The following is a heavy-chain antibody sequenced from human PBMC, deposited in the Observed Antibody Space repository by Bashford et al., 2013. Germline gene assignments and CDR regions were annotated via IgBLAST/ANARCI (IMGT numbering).Heavy chain of an antibody. CDR3: ARVTMIVAGASYYYGMDV. CDR2: IYHSGST. D-gene: IGHD3-22*01. CDR1: GGSISSSNW. J-gene: IGHJ6*02. V-gene: IGHV4-4*02. Sequence: SETLSLTCAVSGGSISSSNWWSWVRQPPGKGLEWIGEIYHSGSTNYNPSLKSRVTISVDKSKNQFSLKLSSVTAADTAVYYCARVTMIVAGASYYYGMDVWGQGTTVTVSS.